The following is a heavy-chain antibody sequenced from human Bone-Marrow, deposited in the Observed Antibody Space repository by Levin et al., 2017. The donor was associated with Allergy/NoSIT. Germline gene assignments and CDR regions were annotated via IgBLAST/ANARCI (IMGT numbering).Heavy chain of an antibody. CDR2: ISGSGGST. V-gene: IGHV3-23*01. Sequence: GGSLRLSCAASGFTFSSYAMSWVRQAPGKGLEWVSAISGSGGSTYYADSVKGRFTISRDNTKNTLYLQMNSLRAEDTAVYYCARNNSSSSDGLGKAREFDYWGQGTLVTVSS. J-gene: IGHJ4*02. D-gene: IGHD6-6*01. CDR3: ARNNSSSSDGLGKAREFDY. CDR1: GFTFSSYA.